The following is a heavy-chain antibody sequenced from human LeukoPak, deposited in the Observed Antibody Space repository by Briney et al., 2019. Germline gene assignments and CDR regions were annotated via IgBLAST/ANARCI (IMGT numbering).Heavy chain of an antibody. CDR3: ARDKAVTTEVTQYFQH. D-gene: IGHD4-11*01. Sequence: ASVNVSYKASGYTFTNYGVSWVRQAPGQGLEWMGWISAYNGYTNYAQKFQFRVTMTTDTSTSTAYMELRSLTSDDTAVYYCARDKAVTTEVTQYFQHWGQGTLVTVSS. J-gene: IGHJ1*01. CDR2: ISAYNGYT. CDR1: GYTFTNYG. V-gene: IGHV1-18*01.